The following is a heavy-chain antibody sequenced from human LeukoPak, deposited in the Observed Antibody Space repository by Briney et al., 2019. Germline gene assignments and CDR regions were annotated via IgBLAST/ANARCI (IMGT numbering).Heavy chain of an antibody. CDR1: GFTFSNYG. Sequence: GGSLRLSCAASGFTFSNYGMHWVRQAPGKGLEWVALIRFDGSHKYYADSVKGRFTISRDNSNNMLYLQMNSLRAEDTAIYYCARDCCGVLGPLGDYWGQGTLVTVSS. J-gene: IGHJ4*02. CDR2: IRFDGSHK. CDR3: ARDCCGVLGPLGDY. D-gene: IGHD1-26*01. V-gene: IGHV3-33*01.